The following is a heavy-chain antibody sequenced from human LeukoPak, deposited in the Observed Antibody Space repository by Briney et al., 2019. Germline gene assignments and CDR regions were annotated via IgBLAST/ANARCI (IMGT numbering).Heavy chain of an antibody. J-gene: IGHJ6*02. Sequence: SETLSLTCTVSGGSISSGSYCWSWIRQPAGRGLDWIGRIYTSGSTNYNPSLKSRVTISVDTSKNQFSLKLSSVTAADTAVYYCARCSGNYYYGMDVWGQGTTVTVSS. CDR3: ARCSGNYYYGMDV. V-gene: IGHV4-61*02. CDR1: GGSISSGSYC. CDR2: IYTSGST. D-gene: IGHD6-25*01.